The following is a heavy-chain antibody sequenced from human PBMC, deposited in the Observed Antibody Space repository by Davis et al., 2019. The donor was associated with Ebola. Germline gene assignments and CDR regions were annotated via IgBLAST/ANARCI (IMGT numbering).Heavy chain of an antibody. D-gene: IGHD5-24*01. J-gene: IGHJ5*02. CDR3: ARRDRPNLIVDP. Sequence: MPSETLSLTCTVSGGSISSYYWSWIRQPPGKGLEWIGYIYYSGSTNYNPSLKSRVTIPVDTSKNQFSLKLSSVTAADTAVYYCARRDRPNLIVDPWGQGTLVTVSS. CDR1: GGSISSYY. V-gene: IGHV4-59*01. CDR2: IYYSGST.